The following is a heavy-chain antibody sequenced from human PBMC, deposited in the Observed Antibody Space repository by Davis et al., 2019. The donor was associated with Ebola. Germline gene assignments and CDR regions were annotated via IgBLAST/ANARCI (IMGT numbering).Heavy chain of an antibody. Sequence: GESLKISCAASGFTLSNYAMNWVRQAPGKGLEWVSGISGSGSTTYYADSVKGRFTISRDNSKNSLYLQMNSLRTEDTALYYCAKASAGTGYFDYWGQGTLVTVSS. CDR2: ISGSGSTT. CDR1: GFTLSNYA. D-gene: IGHD1-1*01. V-gene: IGHV3-43*02. J-gene: IGHJ4*02. CDR3: AKASAGTGYFDY.